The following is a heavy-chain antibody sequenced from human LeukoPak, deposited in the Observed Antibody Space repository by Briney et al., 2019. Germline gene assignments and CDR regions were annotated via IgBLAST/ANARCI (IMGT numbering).Heavy chain of an antibody. Sequence: ASMKVSCKASGYTFSSYGINWVRQAPGQGLEWMGWISAYNGNTNYAQKFQGRVTMTTDTSTSTAYMELGSLRSDDTAVYYCARGGIVRPREYYFDYWGQGTLVTVSS. D-gene: IGHD1-26*01. CDR3: ARGGIVRPREYYFDY. CDR2: ISAYNGNT. J-gene: IGHJ4*02. CDR1: GYTFSSYG. V-gene: IGHV1-18*01.